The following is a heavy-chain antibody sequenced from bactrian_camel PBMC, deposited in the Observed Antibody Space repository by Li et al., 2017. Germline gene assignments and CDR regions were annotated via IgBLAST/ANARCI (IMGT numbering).Heavy chain of an antibody. CDR2: IWSAGSAGPSP. J-gene: IGHJ4*01. CDR1: TYTFD. CDR3: AAEEGAQYTPPSLWIRGAYALSY. V-gene: IGHV3S40*01. D-gene: IGHD3*01. Sequence: DVQLVESGGGSVQAGGSLNLSCVASTYTFDMAWFRQAPGKEREGVAVIWSAGSAGPSPFYADSVKGRFTISQDNAKNIIYLQMNSLKPEDTAMYYCAAEEGAQYTPPSLWIRGAYALSYWGQGTQVTV.